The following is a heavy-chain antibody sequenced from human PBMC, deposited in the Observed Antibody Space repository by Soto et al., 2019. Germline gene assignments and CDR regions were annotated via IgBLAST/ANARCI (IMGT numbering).Heavy chain of an antibody. J-gene: IGHJ3*01. CDR3: ARDRPPGYGDTRLGGGAFDL. Sequence: GGSLRLSCAVSGFTVSNIYMSWVRQAPGKALECVSGIYGGGSTYYADSVRGRFTVSRDDSKNTLYLQMNTPRPEDTAIYYCARDRPPGYGDTRLGGGAFDLWGQGTMVPVSS. CDR1: GFTVSNIY. D-gene: IGHD4-17*01. CDR2: IYGGGST. V-gene: IGHV3-66*01.